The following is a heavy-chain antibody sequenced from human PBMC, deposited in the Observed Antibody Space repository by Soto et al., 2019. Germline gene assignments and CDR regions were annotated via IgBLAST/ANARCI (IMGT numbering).Heavy chain of an antibody. D-gene: IGHD1-26*01. CDR3: ERQRPTDGRWEFANYYGMDV. J-gene: IGHJ6*02. CDR2: IIHSEST. V-gene: IGHV4-34*12. Sequence: PSETLSLTCTVSGYSIRNGYYWSWVRQPPGKGLEWIGEIIHSESTKYNPSLKSRVTISVDTSKNQFSLKLSSVTAADTAVYYCERQRPTDGRWEFANYYGMDVWGQGTPVTVSS. CDR1: GYSIRNGYY.